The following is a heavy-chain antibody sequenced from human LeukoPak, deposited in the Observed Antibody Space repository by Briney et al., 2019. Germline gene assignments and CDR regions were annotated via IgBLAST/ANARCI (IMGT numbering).Heavy chain of an antibody. D-gene: IGHD6-13*01. CDR2: IIPIFGTA. CDR1: GGTFSSYA. Sequence: ASVKVSCKASGGTFSSYAISWVRQAPGQGLEWMGGIIPIFGTANYAQKFQGRVTITADKSTSTAYMELSSLKASDTAMYYCARQLRPGYSLGGRENWFDPWGQGTLVTVSS. CDR3: ARQLRPGYSLGGRENWFDP. J-gene: IGHJ5*02. V-gene: IGHV1-69*06.